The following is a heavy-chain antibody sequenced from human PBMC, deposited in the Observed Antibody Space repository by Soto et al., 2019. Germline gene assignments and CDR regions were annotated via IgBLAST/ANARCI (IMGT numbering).Heavy chain of an antibody. Sequence: PSETLSLTCTVSGVTISNDRWSWVRQPAGKGLEWIGRIFASGRTNYNPSLQSRVTMSVDTSKNQFSLTMTSLAAADTAVYYCTRGRFETTGPVYWGQGIPVTVSS. CDR3: TRGRFETTGPVY. V-gene: IGHV4-4*07. J-gene: IGHJ4*02. CDR2: IFASGRT. CDR1: GVTISNDR. D-gene: IGHD2-8*02.